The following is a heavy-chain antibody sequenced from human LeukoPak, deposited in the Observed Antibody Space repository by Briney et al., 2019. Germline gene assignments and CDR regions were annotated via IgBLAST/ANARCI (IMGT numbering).Heavy chain of an antibody. D-gene: IGHD3-10*01. V-gene: IGHV3-48*03. J-gene: IGHJ4*02. Sequence: GGSLRLSCAASGFTFSSYEMNWVRQAPGKGLEWVSYISSSGSTIYYADSVKGRFTISRDNAKNSLYLQMNSLRAEDTAVYYCARWKWFGELLKVTYYFDYWGQGTLVTVSS. CDR3: ARWKWFGELLKVTYYFDY. CDR1: GFTFSSYE. CDR2: ISSSGSTI.